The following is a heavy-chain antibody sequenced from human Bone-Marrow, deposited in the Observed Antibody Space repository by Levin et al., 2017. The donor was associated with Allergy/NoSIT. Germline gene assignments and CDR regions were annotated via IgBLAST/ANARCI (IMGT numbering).Heavy chain of an antibody. CDR2: IYYSGST. Sequence: SETLSLTCTVSGGSISSGGYYWSWIRQHPGTGLEWIGYIYYSGSTYYNPSLKSRVTISVDTSKNQFSLKLSSVTAVDTAVYYCARIGRSSGRDYWGQGTLVTVAS. V-gene: IGHV4-31*03. CDR3: ARIGRSSGRDY. CDR1: GGSISSGGYY. J-gene: IGHJ4*02. D-gene: IGHD1-26*01.